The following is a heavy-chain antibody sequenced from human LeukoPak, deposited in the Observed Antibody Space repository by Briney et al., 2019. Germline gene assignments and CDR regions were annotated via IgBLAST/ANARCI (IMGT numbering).Heavy chain of an antibody. D-gene: IGHD1-26*01. V-gene: IGHV1-2*04. CDR3: ARTLSIVGALSYFDY. CDR1: GYTFTGYY. J-gene: IGHJ4*02. Sequence: WASVKVSCKASGYTFTGYYMHWVRQAPGQGLEWMGWINPNSGGTNYAQKFQGWVTMTRDTSISTAYMELSRLRSDDTTVYYCARTLSIVGALSYFDYWGQGTLVTVSS. CDR2: INPNSGGT.